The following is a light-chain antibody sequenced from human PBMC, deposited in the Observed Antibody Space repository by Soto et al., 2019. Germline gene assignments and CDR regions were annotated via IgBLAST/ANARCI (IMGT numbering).Light chain of an antibody. CDR3: QQANSFPRT. CDR1: QDISSW. CDR2: AAS. J-gene: IGKJ2*01. V-gene: IGKV1-12*01. Sequence: DIQMTQSPSSVSASVGDRVTITCRASQDISSWLAWYQQKPGKAPKLLIYAASSLQSGVPSRFCGSGSGTDFTPTITSLQPEDFATYYCQQANSFPRTFGQGTKLEIK.